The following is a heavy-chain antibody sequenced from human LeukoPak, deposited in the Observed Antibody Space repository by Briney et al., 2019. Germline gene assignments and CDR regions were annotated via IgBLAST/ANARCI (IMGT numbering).Heavy chain of an antibody. CDR3: ARDAVQLKG. Sequence: GSLRLSCAASGFTFSSYSMNWVRQAPGKGLEWVSYISSSSSTIYYADSVKGRFTISRDNAKNSLYLQMNSLRAEDTAVYYCARDAVQLKGWGQGTLVTVSS. D-gene: IGHD2-2*01. CDR2: ISSSSSTI. CDR1: GFTFSSYS. V-gene: IGHV3-48*01. J-gene: IGHJ4*02.